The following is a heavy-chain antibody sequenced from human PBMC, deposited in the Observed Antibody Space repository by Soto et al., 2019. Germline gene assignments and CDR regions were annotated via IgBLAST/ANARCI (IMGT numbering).Heavy chain of an antibody. D-gene: IGHD3-10*01. CDR2: ISGSGGST. J-gene: IGHJ2*01. CDR3: AKAGGFGCYWYFDL. Sequence: EVQLLESGGGLVQPGGSLRLSCAASGFTFSSYAMSWVRQAPGKGLGWVAAISGSGGSTYYADSVKGRFTISRDNPKNTLYLEMNSLRAEDTAVYYCAKAGGFGCYWYFDLWGRGTLVTVSS. V-gene: IGHV3-23*01. CDR1: GFTFSSYA.